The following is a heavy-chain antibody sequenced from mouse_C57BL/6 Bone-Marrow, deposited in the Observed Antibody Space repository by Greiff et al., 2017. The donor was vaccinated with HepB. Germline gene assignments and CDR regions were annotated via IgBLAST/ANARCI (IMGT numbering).Heavy chain of an antibody. CDR1: GFNINNTY. CDR2: IDPANGNT. CDR3: ASLYFDY. V-gene: IGHV14-3*01. J-gene: IGHJ2*01. Sequence: VQLQQSVAELVRPGASVKLSCTASGFNINNTYMHWVKQRPEQGLEWIGRIDPANGNTKYAPKFQGKATITADTSSNTAYLQLSSLTSEDTAIYYCASLYFDYWGQGTTLTVSS.